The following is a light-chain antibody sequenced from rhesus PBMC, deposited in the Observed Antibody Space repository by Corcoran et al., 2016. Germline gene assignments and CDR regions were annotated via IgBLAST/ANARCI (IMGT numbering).Light chain of an antibody. J-gene: IGKJ1*01. CDR2: KAS. Sequence: DIQMTQSPSSLSASVGDRVTITCRTSENVNNYLNWYQQKPGKAPKPMIYKASMLQNGVPSRISGSGSGTDYTFSLSSLQSEDVATYCCQHNYGTPRTFGQGTKVEIK. CDR3: QHNYGTPRT. V-gene: IGKV1-74*01. CDR1: ENVNNY.